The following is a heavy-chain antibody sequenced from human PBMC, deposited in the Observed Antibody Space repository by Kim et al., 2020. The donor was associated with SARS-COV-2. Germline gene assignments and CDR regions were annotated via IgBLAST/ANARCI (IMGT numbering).Heavy chain of an antibody. V-gene: IGHV4-31*03. CDR2: IYYSGST. Sequence: SETLSLTCTVSGGSISSGGYYWSWIRQHPGKGLEWIGYIYYSGSTYYNPSLKSRVTISVDTSKNQFSLKLSSVTAADTAVYYCARIPKNYDILTGYYYYYGMDGWGQGTTVTVSS. CDR3: ARIPKNYDILTGYYYYYGMDG. J-gene: IGHJ6*02. CDR1: GGSISSGGYY. D-gene: IGHD3-9*01.